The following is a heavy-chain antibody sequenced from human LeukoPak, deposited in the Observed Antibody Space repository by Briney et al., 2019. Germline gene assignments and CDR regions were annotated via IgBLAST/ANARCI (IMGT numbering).Heavy chain of an antibody. V-gene: IGHV1-2*02. J-gene: IGHJ5*02. CDR2: INPNSGGT. D-gene: IGHD1-26*01. CDR3: ARDRSGSYGWFDP. CDR1: GYTFTGYY. Sequence: ASVKVSCKASGYTFTGYYMHWVRQAPGQGLEWMGWINPNSGGTNYAQRFQGRVTMTRDTSISTAYMELSRLRSDDTAVYYCARDRSGSYGWFDPWGQGTLVTVSS.